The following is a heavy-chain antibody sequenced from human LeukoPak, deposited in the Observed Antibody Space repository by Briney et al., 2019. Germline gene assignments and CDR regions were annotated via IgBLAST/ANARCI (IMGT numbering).Heavy chain of an antibody. CDR1: GGSISSGSYY. CDR3: ARARKSSGWDNPDY. J-gene: IGHJ4*02. V-gene: IGHV4-61*02. CDR2: IYTSGST. D-gene: IGHD6-19*01. Sequence: SQTLSLTCTVSGGSISSGSYYWSWIRPPAGKGLEWIGRIYTSGSTNYNPSLKSRVTISVDTSKNQFSLKLSSVTAADTAVYYCARARKSSGWDNPDYWGQGTLVTVSS.